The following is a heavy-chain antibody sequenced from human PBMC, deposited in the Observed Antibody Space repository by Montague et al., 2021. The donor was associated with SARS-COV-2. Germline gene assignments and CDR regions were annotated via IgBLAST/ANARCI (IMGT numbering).Heavy chain of an antibody. Sequence: SLRLSCAASGFTFSTYWMFWVRQAPGKGLVWSSHINSDGSSTSYADSEEGRFTISRDNAKNTLYLQMNSLRVEDTAVYYCVRAPGSYSAFDLWGQGTMVTVSS. CDR2: INSDGSST. J-gene: IGHJ3*01. CDR1: GFTFSTYW. CDR3: VRAPGSYSAFDL. D-gene: IGHD1-26*01. V-gene: IGHV3-74*01.